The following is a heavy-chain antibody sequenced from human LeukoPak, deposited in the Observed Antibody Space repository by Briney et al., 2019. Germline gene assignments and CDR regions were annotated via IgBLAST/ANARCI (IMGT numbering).Heavy chain of an antibody. CDR3: ARHLATATNFDY. J-gene: IGHJ4*02. Sequence: SETLSLTCTVSGGSITSSSYYWGWIRQPPGKGLEWIGSIFYSGSTYYNPSLQSRVTISVDTSKNQFSLKLRSVTAADTAVYYCARHLATATNFDYWGQGTLVTVSS. D-gene: IGHD2-15*01. CDR2: IFYSGST. CDR1: GGSITSSSYY. V-gene: IGHV4-39*01.